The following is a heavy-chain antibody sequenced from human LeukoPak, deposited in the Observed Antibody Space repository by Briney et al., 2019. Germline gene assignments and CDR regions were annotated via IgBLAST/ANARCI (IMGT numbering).Heavy chain of an antibody. CDR1: GFSFRSYS. J-gene: IGHJ4*02. D-gene: IGHD1-1*01. CDR2: ITGSSSYI. V-gene: IGHV3-21*04. Sequence: GGSLRLSCAASGFSFRSYSMDWVRQAPGKGLEWVSSITGSSSYISYADSVKGRFTISRDDSRNTVYLQLNNLRVEDTAIYYCAKANWVSNADAVWWGQGTQVTVSS. CDR3: AKANWVSNADAVW.